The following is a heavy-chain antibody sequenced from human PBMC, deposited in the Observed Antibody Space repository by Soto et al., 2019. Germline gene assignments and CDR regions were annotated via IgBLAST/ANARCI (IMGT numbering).Heavy chain of an antibody. V-gene: IGHV4-59*01. CDR2: IYYSGST. CDR3: AGGYSGGIKLDY. Sequence: KPSETLSLTCTVSGGSISGYYWSWIRQPPGKGLEWIGYIYYSGSTNYNPSLKSRVTISVDTSKNQFSLKLSSVTAADTAVYYCAGGYSGGIKLDYWGQGTLVTVSS. CDR1: GGSISGYY. D-gene: IGHD2-15*01. J-gene: IGHJ4*02.